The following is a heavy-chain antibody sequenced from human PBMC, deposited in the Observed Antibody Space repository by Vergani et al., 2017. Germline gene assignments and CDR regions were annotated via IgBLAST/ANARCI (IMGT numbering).Heavy chain of an antibody. V-gene: IGHV4-34*01. Sequence: QVQLQQWGAGLLKPSETLSLTCAVYGGSFSGYYWSWIRQPPGKGLEWIGEINHSGSTNYNPSLKSRVTISVDTSKNQFSLKLSSVTAADTAVYYCARGRIMYSSSWYGRMEGWSGARLDYWGQGTLVTVSS. CDR1: GGSFSGYY. CDR2: INHSGST. CDR3: ARGRIMYSSSWYGRMEGWSGARLDY. D-gene: IGHD6-13*01. J-gene: IGHJ4*02.